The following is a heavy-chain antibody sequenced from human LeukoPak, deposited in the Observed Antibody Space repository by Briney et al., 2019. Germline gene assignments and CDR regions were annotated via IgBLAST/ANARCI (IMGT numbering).Heavy chain of an antibody. CDR3: AKGRDSSGYWRAAFDI. CDR2: ISYDGSNK. V-gene: IGHV3-30*18. CDR1: GFTFSSYG. Sequence: PGGSLRLSCAASGFTFSSYGMHWVRQAPGKGLEWVAVISYDGSNKYYADSVKGRFTISRDNSKNTLYLQMNSLRAEDTAVYYCAKGRDSSGYWRAAFDIWGQGTMVTVSS. D-gene: IGHD3-22*01. J-gene: IGHJ3*02.